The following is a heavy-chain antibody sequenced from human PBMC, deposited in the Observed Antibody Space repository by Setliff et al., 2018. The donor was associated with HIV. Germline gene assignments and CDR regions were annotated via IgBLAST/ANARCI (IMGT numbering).Heavy chain of an antibody. V-gene: IGHV1-2*02. D-gene: IGHD3-3*02. J-gene: IGHJ4*02. CDR2: INPRSGVT. CDR3: ARDSGTNDHFLSPYYGALDF. CDR1: GYTFTDHY. Sequence: GASVKVSCKASGYTFTDHYLHWVRQAPGQGLQWMGWINPRSGVTKYAQNFQGRFIMTTDTTINTAYMQLERLTSDDTALYYCARDSGTNDHFLSPYYGALDFWGLGTLVTVSS.